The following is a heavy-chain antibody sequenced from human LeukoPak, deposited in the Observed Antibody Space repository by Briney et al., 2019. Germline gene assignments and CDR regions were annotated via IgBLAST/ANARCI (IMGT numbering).Heavy chain of an antibody. J-gene: IGHJ4*02. CDR3: ARAVGYSYAFDY. D-gene: IGHD5-18*01. Sequence: GGSLRLSCAASGFTFDDYAMHWVRQAPGKGLEWVSVIYSGGTTYYADSVKGRFTISRDNSKNTLYLQMNSMRAEDTAVYYCARAVGYSYAFDYWGQGILVTVSS. V-gene: IGHV3-53*01. CDR1: GFTFDDYA. CDR2: IYSGGTT.